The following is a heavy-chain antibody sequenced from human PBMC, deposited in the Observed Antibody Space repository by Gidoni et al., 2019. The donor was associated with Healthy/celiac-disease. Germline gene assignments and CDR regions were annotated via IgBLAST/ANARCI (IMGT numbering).Heavy chain of an antibody. V-gene: IGHV3-30*18. CDR2: ISYDGSNK. D-gene: IGHD1-1*01. Sequence: QVQLVESGGGVVKNGRSLRLSRAAAGFTFSSYGMHWVRQAPGKGLEWVAVISYDGSNKYYADSVKGRFTISRDNSKNTLYLQMNSLRSEDAAVYYCAKDREQLESFCDYWGQGTLVTVSS. CDR3: AKDREQLESFCDY. CDR1: GFTFSSYG. J-gene: IGHJ4*02.